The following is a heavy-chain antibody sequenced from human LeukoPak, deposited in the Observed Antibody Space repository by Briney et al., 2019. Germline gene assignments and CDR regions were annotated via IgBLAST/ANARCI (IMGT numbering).Heavy chain of an antibody. V-gene: IGHV4-34*01. Sequence: SETLSLTCAVYGGSFSGYYWSWIRQPPGKGLEWIGEINHSGSTNYNPSLKSRVTVSVDTSKNQFSLKLSSVTAADTAVYYCARGAGYYGSGSYHIRYYFDYWGQGTLVTVSS. D-gene: IGHD3-10*01. CDR3: ARGAGYYGSGSYHIRYYFDY. J-gene: IGHJ4*02. CDR1: GGSFSGYY. CDR2: INHSGST.